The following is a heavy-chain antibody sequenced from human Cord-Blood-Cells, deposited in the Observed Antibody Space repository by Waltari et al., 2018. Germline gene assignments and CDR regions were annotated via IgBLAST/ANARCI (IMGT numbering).Heavy chain of an antibody. CDR1: GFPFSSYG. V-gene: IGHV3-30*02. D-gene: IGHD5-18*01. CDR3: APPHSYGFDY. CDR2: IRYDGSNK. J-gene: IGHJ4*02. Sequence: QVQLVESGGGVVQPGGSLRLSCAAPGFPFSSYGMHWVRQAPGKGLEWVAFIRYDGSNKYYADSVKGRFTISRDNSKNTLYLQMNSLRAEDTAVYYCAPPHSYGFDYWGQGTLVTVSS.